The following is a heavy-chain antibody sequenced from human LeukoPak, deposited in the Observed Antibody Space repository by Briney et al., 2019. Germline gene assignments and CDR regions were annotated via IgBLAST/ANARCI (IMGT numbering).Heavy chain of an antibody. J-gene: IGHJ6*03. D-gene: IGHD2-21*01. CDR2: IYYSGST. V-gene: IGHV4-59*01. CDR3: ARNLCGGDCYSAAYYYMDV. Sequence: PSETLSLTCTVSGGSISSYYWSWIRQPPGKGLEWIGNIYYSGSTNYNPSLKSRVTISVDTSKNQFSLKLSSVTAADTAVYYCARNLCGGDCYSAAYYYMDVWGKGTTVTVSS. CDR1: GGSISSYY.